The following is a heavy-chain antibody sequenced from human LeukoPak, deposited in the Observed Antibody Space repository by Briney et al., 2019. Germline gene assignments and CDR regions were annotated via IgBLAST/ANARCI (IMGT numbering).Heavy chain of an antibody. CDR2: ISYDGSNK. CDR3: ARDFTIFGVIGAFDI. Sequence: GGSLRLSCAASGFTFSSYAMHWVRQAPGKGLEWVAVISYDGSNKYYADSVKGRFTISRDNSKNTLYLQMNSLRAEDTAVYYCARDFTIFGVIGAFDIWGQGTMVTVSS. CDR1: GFTFSSYA. J-gene: IGHJ3*02. D-gene: IGHD3-3*01. V-gene: IGHV3-30-3*01.